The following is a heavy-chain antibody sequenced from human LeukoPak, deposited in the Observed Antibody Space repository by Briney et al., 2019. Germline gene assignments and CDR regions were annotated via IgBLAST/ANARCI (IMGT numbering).Heavy chain of an antibody. CDR3: ARPTYYYDSSGSRYAFDI. Sequence: SETLPLTCTVSGGSISSYYWSWIRQPPGKGLEWIGYIYYSGSTNYNPSLKSRVTISVDTSKNQFSLKLSSVTAADTAVYYCARPTYYYDSSGSRYAFDIWGQGTMVTVSS. CDR1: GGSISSYY. CDR2: IYYSGST. V-gene: IGHV4-59*01. J-gene: IGHJ3*02. D-gene: IGHD3-22*01.